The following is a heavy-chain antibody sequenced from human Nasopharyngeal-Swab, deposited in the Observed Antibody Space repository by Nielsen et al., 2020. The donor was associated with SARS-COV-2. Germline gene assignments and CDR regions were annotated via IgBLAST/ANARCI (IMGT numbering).Heavy chain of an antibody. J-gene: IGHJ4*02. CDR2: MNPNSGNT. CDR3: ARTDGSGSYYDFDY. Sequence: ASVKVSCKASGGTFSSYDINWVRQATGQGLEWMGWMNPNSGNTGYAQKFQGRVTMTRNTSISTAYMELSSLRSEDTAVYYCARTDGSGSYYDFDYWGQGTLVTVSS. V-gene: IGHV1-8*02. CDR1: GGTFSSYD. D-gene: IGHD3-10*01.